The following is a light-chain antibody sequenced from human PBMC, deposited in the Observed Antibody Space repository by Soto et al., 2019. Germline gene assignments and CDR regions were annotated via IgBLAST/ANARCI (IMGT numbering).Light chain of an antibody. J-gene: IGKJ1*01. CDR1: QSVSSSS. Sequence: EIVLTQSPRTLSLSPGERATLSCRASQSVSSSSLAWYQQKPGRAPRLLIFGTSTRATGIPDRFSGSGSGTDFTLTVSGLEPEDFAVYYCQQYGSSPWTFGQGTKVEIK. CDR2: GTS. V-gene: IGKV3-20*01. CDR3: QQYGSSPWT.